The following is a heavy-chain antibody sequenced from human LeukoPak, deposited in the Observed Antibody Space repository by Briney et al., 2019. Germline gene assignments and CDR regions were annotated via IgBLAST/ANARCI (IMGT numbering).Heavy chain of an antibody. CDR1: GGSISTYY. CDR3: ASLGAGHDY. J-gene: IGHJ4*02. CDR2: IYYSGTS. V-gene: IGHV4-59*01. D-gene: IGHD3-16*01. Sequence: SETLSLTCTVSGGSISTYYWSWIRQPPGKGLEWIAYIYYSGTSNYSPSLKSRVTISVDTSKNQFSLKLSSVTAADTAVYYCASLGAGHDYWGQGTLVTVSS.